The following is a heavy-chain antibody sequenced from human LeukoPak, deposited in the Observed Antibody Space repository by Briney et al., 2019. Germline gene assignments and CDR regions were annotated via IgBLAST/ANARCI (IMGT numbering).Heavy chain of an antibody. CDR2: IYSGGST. Sequence: PGGSLRLPCTASGFTVSSNYMSWVRQAPGKGLEWVSIIYSGGSTYYADSVKGRFTISRDNSKNTLYLQMNSLRAEDTAVYYCARGDYGGNSRIFDYWGQETLVTVSS. J-gene: IGHJ4*02. CDR1: GFTVSSNY. V-gene: IGHV3-66*01. D-gene: IGHD4-23*01. CDR3: ARGDYGGNSRIFDY.